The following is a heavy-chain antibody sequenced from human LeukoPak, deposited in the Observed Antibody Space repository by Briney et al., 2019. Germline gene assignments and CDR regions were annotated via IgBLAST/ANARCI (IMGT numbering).Heavy chain of an antibody. Sequence: GGSLRLSCAASGFTFSSYAMSWVRQAPGKGLEWVSAISGSGGSTYYADSVKGRFTISRDNSKNTLYLQMNSLRAEDTAVYYCAKRRSDFWSGYYVDHWGQGTLVTVSS. CDR1: GFTFSSYA. J-gene: IGHJ4*02. CDR3: AKRRSDFWSGYYVDH. CDR2: ISGSGGST. V-gene: IGHV3-23*01. D-gene: IGHD3-3*01.